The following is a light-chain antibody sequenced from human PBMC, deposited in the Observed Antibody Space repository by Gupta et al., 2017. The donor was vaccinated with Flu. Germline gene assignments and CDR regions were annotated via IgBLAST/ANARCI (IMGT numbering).Light chain of an antibody. CDR3: CAYATSSTRWV. V-gene: IGLV2-14*01. Sequence: QSALTQPVSVSAPTVRSITISCPGSSGDVGNDKYVSWYQQHPDKAPRLIIYAVSNRPSGVSNRFSGSKSGKTASLTIAGLQTEDEADYYCCAYATSSTRWVFGGGTKLTVL. CDR1: SGDVGNDKY. CDR2: AVS. J-gene: IGLJ3*02.